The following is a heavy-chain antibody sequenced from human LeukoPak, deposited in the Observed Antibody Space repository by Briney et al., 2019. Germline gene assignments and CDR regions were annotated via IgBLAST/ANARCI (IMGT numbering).Heavy chain of an antibody. CDR2: IYYSGST. Sequence: SETLSLTCTVSGGSISSYYWSWIRQPPGKGLEWIGYIYYSGSTNYNPSLKSRVTISVDTSKNQFSLKLSSVTAADTAVYYCARVGGDYYDSSGYYYVDWGQGTLVTVSS. CDR3: ARVGGDYYDSSGYYYVD. D-gene: IGHD3-22*01. CDR1: GGSISSYY. V-gene: IGHV4-59*01. J-gene: IGHJ4*02.